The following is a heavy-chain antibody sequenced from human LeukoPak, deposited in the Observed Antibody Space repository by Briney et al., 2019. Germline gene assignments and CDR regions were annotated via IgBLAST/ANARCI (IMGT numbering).Heavy chain of an antibody. CDR3: ARHLPEGNFFDY. J-gene: IGHJ4*02. D-gene: IGHD1-7*01. Sequence: SETLSLTCTVSGGSISSSSYYWGWVRQPPGKGLEWIGSIYYSGSTYYNPSLKSRVTISVGTSKNQFSLKLSSVTAADTAVYYCARHLPEGNFFDYWGQGTLVTVSS. CDR1: GGSISSSSYY. V-gene: IGHV4-39*01. CDR2: IYYSGST.